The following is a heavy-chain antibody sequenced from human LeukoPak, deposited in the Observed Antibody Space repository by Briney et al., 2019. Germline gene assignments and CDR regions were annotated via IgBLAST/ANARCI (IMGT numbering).Heavy chain of an antibody. CDR2: IKHDGGKK. Sequence: PGGSLRLSCAASGFTFSNYWMNWVRQVPGKGLEWVAHIKHDGGKKYYVDSVKGRFTISRDNAKNSLYLQMNGLRAEDTAVYYCGRGGYGYVYVDYWGQGTLVTVSS. CDR3: GRGGYGYVYVDY. CDR1: GFTFSNYW. V-gene: IGHV3-7*01. D-gene: IGHD5-12*01. J-gene: IGHJ4*02.